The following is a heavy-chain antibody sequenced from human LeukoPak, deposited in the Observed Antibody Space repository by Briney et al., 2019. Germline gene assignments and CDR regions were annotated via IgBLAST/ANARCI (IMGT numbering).Heavy chain of an antibody. J-gene: IGHJ3*02. CDR2: IHHSGST. CDR1: GRSISSGGYF. D-gene: IGHD2-2*01. CDR3: ARVVVVPAATREDAFDI. Sequence: SQTLSLICAVSGRSISSGGYFWSWIRQPPGKGVEWVGYIHHSGSTYYNPSLKSRVTISVDRSKNQFSLKLSSVTAADTAVYYCARVVVVPAATREDAFDIWGQGTMVTVSS. V-gene: IGHV4-30-2*01.